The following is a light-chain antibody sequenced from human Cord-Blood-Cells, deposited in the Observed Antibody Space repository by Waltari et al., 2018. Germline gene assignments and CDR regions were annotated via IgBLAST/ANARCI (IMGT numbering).Light chain of an antibody. CDR3: NSRDSSGNHLE. J-gene: IGLJ3*02. Sequence: SSELTQDPAVSVALGQTVRITCQGDSPRSYYASWYQQKPGQAPVLVIYGKNNRPSGIPDRFSGSSSGNTASLTITGAQAEDEADYYCNSRDSSGNHLEFGGGTKLTVL. CDR1: SPRSYY. V-gene: IGLV3-19*01. CDR2: GKN.